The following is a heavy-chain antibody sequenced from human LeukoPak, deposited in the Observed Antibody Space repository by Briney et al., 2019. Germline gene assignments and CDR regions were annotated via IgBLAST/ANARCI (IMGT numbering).Heavy chain of an antibody. CDR2: ITSGGST. D-gene: IGHD2-15*01. V-gene: IGHV3-23*01. Sequence: PGGSLRLSCAASGFTFNSYAMSWVRQAPGKGLEWVSTITSGGSTYYADSVQGRFTISRDNFKNTLSLQMNSLRAEDTAVYYCAKQLGYCSDGSCYFPYWGQGTLVTVSS. CDR1: GFTFNSYA. J-gene: IGHJ4*02. CDR3: AKQLGYCSDGSCYFPY.